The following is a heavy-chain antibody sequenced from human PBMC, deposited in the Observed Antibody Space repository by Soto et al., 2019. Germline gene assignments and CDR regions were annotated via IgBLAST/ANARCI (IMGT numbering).Heavy chain of an antibody. Sequence: PGGSLSLSCAASGFPFRNYGMSWVRQAPGKGLEWVANIKQDGSEKYYVDSVKGRFTISRDNAKNSLYLQMNSLRVEDTAVYYCAKDTDFENWGQGALVTVSS. V-gene: IGHV3-7*01. CDR2: IKQDGSEK. D-gene: IGHD4-17*01. CDR1: GFPFRNYG. J-gene: IGHJ4*02. CDR3: AKDTDFEN.